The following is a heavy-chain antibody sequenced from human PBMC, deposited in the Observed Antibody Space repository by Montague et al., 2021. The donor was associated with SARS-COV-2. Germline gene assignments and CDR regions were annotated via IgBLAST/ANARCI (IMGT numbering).Heavy chain of an antibody. V-gene: IGHV4-59*13. CDR2: IFHSGIT. CDR3: ARTEYNWNDWFDP. J-gene: IGHJ5*02. D-gene: IGHD1-20*01. Sequence: SETLSLTCSASGGSISSYYWSWIRQSPGKGLEGIGNIFHSGITXXXPSXKGRVTISVDMSKNQFSLQLNSVTAADSAVYYCARTEYNWNDWFDPWGQGTLVTVSS. CDR1: GGSISSYY.